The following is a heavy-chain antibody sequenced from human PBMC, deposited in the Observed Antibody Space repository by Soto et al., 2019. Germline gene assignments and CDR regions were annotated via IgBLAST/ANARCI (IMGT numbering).Heavy chain of an antibody. CDR2: ISPTGTFM. CDR3: ARGGLYGVLPGWTGNAFDI. D-gene: IGHD4-17*01. Sequence: VQLVESGGGLVKPGGSLRLSCAASGFAFRSYNMHWVRQAPGKGLEWVSSISPTGTFMHSADSLKDRCSISRDNAENSLYQQMTSLRDEDTAVYYCARGGLYGVLPGWTGNAFDIWGQGTMVTVSS. CDR1: GFAFRSYN. V-gene: IGHV3-21*01. J-gene: IGHJ3*02.